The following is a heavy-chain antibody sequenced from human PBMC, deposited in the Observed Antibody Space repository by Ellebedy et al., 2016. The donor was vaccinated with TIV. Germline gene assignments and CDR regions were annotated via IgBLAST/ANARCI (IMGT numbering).Heavy chain of an antibody. CDR3: ARPCSGGSCHNYYYGMDV. J-gene: IGHJ6*02. CDR1: DGSFRGYY. Sequence: SETLSLTXAVYDGSFRGYYWSWIRQPPGKGLEWIGEINHSGSTNYNPSLKSRVTISVDTSKNQFSLKLSSVTAADTAVYYCARPCSGGSCHNYYYGMDVWGQGTTVTVSS. V-gene: IGHV4-34*01. D-gene: IGHD2-15*01. CDR2: INHSGST.